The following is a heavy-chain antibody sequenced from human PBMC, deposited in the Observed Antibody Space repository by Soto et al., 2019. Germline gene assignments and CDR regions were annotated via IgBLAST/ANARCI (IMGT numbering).Heavy chain of an antibody. Sequence: QVQLQESGPGLVKPSQTLSLTCTVSGDSIASGPYYWTWIRQHPGKGLEWIGNILYTGSTYYNPSLQSRVSISVDTSKNQFSLRLTSVTAADTAIYYCARDRVRRDNKPYGMDVWGQGTTVTVSS. CDR2: ILYTGST. CDR3: ARDRVRRDNKPYGMDV. CDR1: GDSIASGPYY. D-gene: IGHD2-21*01. J-gene: IGHJ6*02. V-gene: IGHV4-31*03.